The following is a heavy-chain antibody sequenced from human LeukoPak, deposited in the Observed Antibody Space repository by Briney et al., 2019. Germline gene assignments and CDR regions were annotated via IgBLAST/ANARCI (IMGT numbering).Heavy chain of an antibody. CDR2: IYYSGNT. Sequence: SETLSPTCTVSGGSISSSDDYWGWIRQPPGKGLEWIGTIYYSGNTYDNPSLKSRLTISVDTSKNQFSLKLSSVTAADTAVYYCARHPSKYDILTGYYIAPPDYWGQGTLVTVSS. CDR1: GGSISSSDDY. D-gene: IGHD3-9*01. CDR3: ARHPSKYDILTGYYIAPPDY. J-gene: IGHJ4*02. V-gene: IGHV4-39*01.